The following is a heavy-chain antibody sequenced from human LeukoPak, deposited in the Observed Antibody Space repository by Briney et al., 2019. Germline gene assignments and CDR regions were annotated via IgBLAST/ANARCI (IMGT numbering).Heavy chain of an antibody. Sequence: SETLSLTCAVYGGSLSDYSWTWIRQAPGEGLDWIGEINHNGATNLNPSLVSRVIMSVDTSKNQFSLKVSSVTAADTAVYYCARGSAYYDFWSGYYFAHYFDYWGQGTLVTVSS. CDR2: INHNGAT. CDR1: GGSLSDYS. D-gene: IGHD3-3*01. V-gene: IGHV4-34*01. CDR3: ARGSAYYDFWSGYYFAHYFDY. J-gene: IGHJ4*02.